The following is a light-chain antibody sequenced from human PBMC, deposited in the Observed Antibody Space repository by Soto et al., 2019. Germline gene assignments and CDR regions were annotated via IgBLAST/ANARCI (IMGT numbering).Light chain of an antibody. Sequence: ALTQPRSVSGSPGQSVTISCTGTNSDVGAYNYVSWYQQHPGKAPKLMIYDVSKRPSGVPDHFSGSKSGNTASLTISGLQAEDEADYYCCSYAGRYIYVFGTGTKVTVL. CDR2: DVS. CDR3: CSYAGRYIYV. V-gene: IGLV2-11*01. CDR1: NSDVGAYNY. J-gene: IGLJ1*01.